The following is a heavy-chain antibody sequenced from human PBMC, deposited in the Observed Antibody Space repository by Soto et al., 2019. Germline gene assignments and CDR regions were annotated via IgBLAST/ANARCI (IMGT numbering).Heavy chain of an antibody. D-gene: IGHD2-2*02. CDR2: IYPGDSDT. Sequence: GESLKISCKGSGYSFTNFWVGWVRQMPGKGLEWMGIIYPGDSDTRYSPSFQGQVTISVDKSISTTSLQWSSLKASDTAMYYCARLTALRRRETYGYGLDVWGQGTTVTVSS. V-gene: IGHV5-51*01. CDR3: ARLTALRRRETYGYGLDV. J-gene: IGHJ6*02. CDR1: GYSFTNFW.